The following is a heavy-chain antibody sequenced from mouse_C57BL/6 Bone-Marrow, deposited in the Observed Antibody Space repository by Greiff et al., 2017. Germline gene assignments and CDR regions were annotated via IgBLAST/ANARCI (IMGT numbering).Heavy chain of an antibody. CDR1: GYTFTDYN. Sequence: VHVKQSGPELVKPGASVKMSCKASGYTFTDYNMHWVKQSHGKSLEWIGYINPNNGGTSYNQKFKGKATLTVNKSSSTAYMELRSLTSEDSAVYYCARDGKASYYAMDYWGQGTSVTVSS. CDR3: ARDGKASYYAMDY. V-gene: IGHV1-22*01. CDR2: INPNNGGT. J-gene: IGHJ4*01. D-gene: IGHD2-1*01.